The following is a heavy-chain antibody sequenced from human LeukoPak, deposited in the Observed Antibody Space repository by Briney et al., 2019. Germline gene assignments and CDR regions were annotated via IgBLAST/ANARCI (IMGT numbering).Heavy chain of an antibody. CDR2: ISSSSSYI. Sequence: GGSLRLSCAASGFTFSSYTMNWVRQAPGKGLEWVSSISSSSSYIYYADSVKGRFTISRDNAKNSLYLQMNSLRADDTAVYYCARSVYDFWSGYLDAFDIWGQGTMVTVSS. CDR3: ARSVYDFWSGYLDAFDI. J-gene: IGHJ3*02. D-gene: IGHD3-3*01. V-gene: IGHV3-21*01. CDR1: GFTFSSYT.